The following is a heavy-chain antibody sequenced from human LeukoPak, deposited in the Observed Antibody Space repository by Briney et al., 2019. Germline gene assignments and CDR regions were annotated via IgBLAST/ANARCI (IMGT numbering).Heavy chain of an antibody. D-gene: IGHD6-13*01. CDR3: ARYSAAAASYFDY. CDR2: INHSGST. Sequence: PSETLSLTCAVYGGSFSGYYWSWIRKPPAKGLEWIGEINHSGSTNYNPSLKCRVTIPVDTSKNQFSLKLSSVTAADTAVYYCARYSAAAASYFDYWGQGTLVTVSS. V-gene: IGHV4-34*01. J-gene: IGHJ4*02. CDR1: GGSFSGYY.